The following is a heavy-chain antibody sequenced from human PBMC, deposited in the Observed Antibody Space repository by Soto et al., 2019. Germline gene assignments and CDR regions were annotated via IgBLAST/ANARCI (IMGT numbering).Heavy chain of an antibody. Sequence: SETLSLTCTVSGGSISGSSYYLGWIRQPPGKGMEWIGTIYYSGAAYYNPPLQSRVTISVDTSSNQFSMKLNSVIAADTAVYYCTDMLGQWLPRDWGQGTVVTVSS. CDR2: IYYSGAA. D-gene: IGHD6-19*01. J-gene: IGHJ4*02. CDR1: GGSISGSSYY. CDR3: TDMLGQWLPRD. V-gene: IGHV4-39*01.